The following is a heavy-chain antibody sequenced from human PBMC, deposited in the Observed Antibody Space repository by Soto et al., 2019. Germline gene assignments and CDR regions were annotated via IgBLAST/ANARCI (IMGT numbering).Heavy chain of an antibody. CDR1: GYTFTSYG. Sequence: QVQLVQSGAEVKKPGASVKVSCKASGYTFTSYGISWVRQAPGQGLEWMGWISAYNGNTNYAQNLQDRATLTSAXXTSTAYMELRRLRSDDTAVYYWARDAPTIASQDDYWGQGTLVTVSS. J-gene: IGHJ4*02. CDR2: ISAYNGNT. CDR3: ARDAPTIASQDDY. D-gene: IGHD3-3*02. V-gene: IGHV1-18*01.